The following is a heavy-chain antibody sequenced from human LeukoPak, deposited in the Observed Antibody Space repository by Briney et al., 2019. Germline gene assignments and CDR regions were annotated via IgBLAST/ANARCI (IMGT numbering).Heavy chain of an antibody. D-gene: IGHD6-13*01. CDR1: GYSFTSCG. V-gene: IGHV5-51*01. CDR3: ACRDLTSTWSFP. CDR2: IYPGDSRI. J-gene: IGHJ5*02. Sequence: GESLKISCQGFGYSFTSCGIGWVRQMPGKGMEWMGVIYPGDSRIRYNPSFQGQVTISVDKSISTAYLQWVSLKASDTAMYYCACRDLTSTWSFPWGQGTLVTVSS.